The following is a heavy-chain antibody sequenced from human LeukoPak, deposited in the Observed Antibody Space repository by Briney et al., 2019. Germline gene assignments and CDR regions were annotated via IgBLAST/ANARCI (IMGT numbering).Heavy chain of an antibody. CDR3: ARRRTLIVDNGMDV. CDR2: ISSSSSYI. D-gene: IGHD3-22*01. V-gene: IGHV3-21*01. CDR1: GFTFTSYT. J-gene: IGHJ6*02. Sequence: GGSLRLSCAASGFTFTSYTMTWVRQAPGKGLEWVSSISSSSSYIYYADSVKGRFTVSRDNAKNSLYLQMNSLRAEDTAVYYCARRRTLIVDNGMDVWGQGTTVTVSS.